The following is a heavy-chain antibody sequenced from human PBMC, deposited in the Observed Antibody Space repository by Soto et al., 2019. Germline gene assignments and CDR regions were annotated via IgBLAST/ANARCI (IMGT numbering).Heavy chain of an antibody. CDR3: ARGELWWDF. V-gene: IGHV4-31*03. J-gene: IGHJ4*02. CDR1: GGSISSGTYY. CDR2: IYYNGNA. Sequence: QVQLQESGPGLVKPSQTLSLTCTVSGGSISSGTYYWSWIRQLPGKGLEWIGFIYYNGNAFYNPSLKSRVAISLDTSKNQFSLKLSSLTAADTAVYFCARGELWWDFWGQGTLVTVSS. D-gene: IGHD3-10*01.